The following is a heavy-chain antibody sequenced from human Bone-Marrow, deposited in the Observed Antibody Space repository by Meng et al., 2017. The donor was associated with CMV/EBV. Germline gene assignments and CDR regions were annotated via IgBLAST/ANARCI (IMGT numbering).Heavy chain of an antibody. CDR1: GFTFSSYA. V-gene: IGHV3-30-3*01. J-gene: IGHJ4*02. Sequence: QVQLVGSGGGVVQPGRSLRLSCAASGFTFSSYAMHWVRQAPGKGLEWVAVISYDGSNKYYADSVKGRFTISRDNSKNTLYLQMNSLRAEDTAVYYCARGYDSSYWGQGTLVTVSS. CDR3: ARGYDSSY. CDR2: ISYDGSNK. D-gene: IGHD3-22*01.